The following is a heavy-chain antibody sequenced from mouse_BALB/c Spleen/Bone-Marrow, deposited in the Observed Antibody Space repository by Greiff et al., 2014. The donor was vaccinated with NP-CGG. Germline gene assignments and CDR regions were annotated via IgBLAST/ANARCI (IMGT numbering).Heavy chain of an antibody. V-gene: IGHV2-9*02. CDR1: EFSLTSYG. CDR3: ARGGSSRAWFAY. Sequence: VKLMESGPGLVAPSQSLSITCTVSEFSLTSYGVHWVRQPPGKGLEWLGVIWAGGSTNYNSALMSRLGISKDNSKSQVFLKMNSLQTDDTAMYYCARGGSSRAWFAYWGQGTLVTVSA. J-gene: IGHJ3*01. D-gene: IGHD1-1*01. CDR2: IWAGGST.